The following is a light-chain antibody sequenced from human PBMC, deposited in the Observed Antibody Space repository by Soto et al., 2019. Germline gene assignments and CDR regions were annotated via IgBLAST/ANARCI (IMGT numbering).Light chain of an antibody. CDR3: QQYGSSPLT. Sequence: EIVLTQSPGTLSLSPGERATLSCRASQSVSSSYLAWYQQKPGQAPRLLIYGASSRATGIPDRFSGNGSGTDFTLTISRLEPEDLAVYYCQQYGSSPLTFGGGTKVEIK. CDR2: GAS. CDR1: QSVSSSY. V-gene: IGKV3-20*01. J-gene: IGKJ4*01.